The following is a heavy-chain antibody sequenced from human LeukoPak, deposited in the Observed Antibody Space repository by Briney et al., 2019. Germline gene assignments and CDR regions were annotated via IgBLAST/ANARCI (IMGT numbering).Heavy chain of an antibody. CDR2: IYTSGST. J-gene: IGHJ5*02. CDR1: SGSIISDNYY. CDR3: VRGYCSSSSCPNWLDP. Sequence: RASQTLSLTCTVSSGSIISDNYYWSWVRQPAGKGLEWIGRIYTSGSTSYNPSFKSRVSTSVDTSKNQFSLKMTSVTAADTAVYYCVRGYCSSSSCPNWLDPWGQGILVTVSS. D-gene: IGHD2-2*01. V-gene: IGHV4-61*02.